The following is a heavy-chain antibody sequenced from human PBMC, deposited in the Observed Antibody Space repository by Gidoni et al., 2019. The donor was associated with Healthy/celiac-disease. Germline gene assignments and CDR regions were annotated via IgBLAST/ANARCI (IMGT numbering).Heavy chain of an antibody. D-gene: IGHD6-13*01. Sequence: EVQLLKSGGGLVQTGGSLRRSCAAPGFTFSSYAMSWVRQGPGKGMGWVSSISGCGSSTDYADSVKSRFTISRENSKNTLYLQMNSLRAEDTAVYYCAKVPLSHSSSWLGGYWYFDLWGRGTLVIGSS. V-gene: IGHV3-23*01. J-gene: IGHJ2*01. CDR3: AKVPLSHSSSWLGGYWYFDL. CDR1: GFTFSSYA. CDR2: ISGCGSST.